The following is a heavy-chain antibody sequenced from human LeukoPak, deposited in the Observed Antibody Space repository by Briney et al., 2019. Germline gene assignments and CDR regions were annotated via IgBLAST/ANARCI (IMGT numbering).Heavy chain of an antibody. J-gene: IGHJ4*02. Sequence: SETLSLTCTVSGGSISSSSYYWGWIRQPPGKGLEWIGSIYYSGSTYYNPSLKSRVTISVDTSKNQFSLKLSSVTAADTAVYYCARVQGYDSSGYSDYWGQGTLVTVSS. D-gene: IGHD3-22*01. CDR1: GGSISSSSYY. CDR3: ARVQGYDSSGYSDY. V-gene: IGHV4-39*07. CDR2: IYYSGST.